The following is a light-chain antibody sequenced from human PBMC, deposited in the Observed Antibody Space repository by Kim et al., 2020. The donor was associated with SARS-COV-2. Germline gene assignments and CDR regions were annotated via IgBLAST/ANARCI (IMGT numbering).Light chain of an antibody. CDR2: AAS. J-gene: IGKJ4*01. CDR1: QGITSY. CDR3: QQLHSYPRT. Sequence: DIQLTQSPSFLSASVGDRVTITCRASQGITSYLAWYQQKPGKAPNLLIYAASTLQSGVPSRFSGSGSGTEFTLTISSLQPEDFATYYCQQLHSYPRTFGGGTKLEI. V-gene: IGKV1-9*01.